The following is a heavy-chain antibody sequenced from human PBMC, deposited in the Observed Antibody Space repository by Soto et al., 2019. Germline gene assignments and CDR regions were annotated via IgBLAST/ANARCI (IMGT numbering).Heavy chain of an antibody. CDR1: GGSISSYY. D-gene: IGHD2-15*01. V-gene: IGHV4-59*01. J-gene: IGHJ6*03. CDR2: IYYSGST. CDR3: ARVGPALCCSGGSCYSRPHYYMDV. Sequence: SETLSLTCTVSGGSISSYYWSWIRQPPGKGLEWIGYIYYSGSTNYNPSLKSRVTISVDTSKNQFSLKLSSVTAADTAVYYCARVGPALCCSGGSCYSRPHYYMDVWGKGTTVTVSS.